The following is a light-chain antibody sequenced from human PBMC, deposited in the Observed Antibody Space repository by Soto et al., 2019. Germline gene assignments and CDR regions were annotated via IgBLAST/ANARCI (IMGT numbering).Light chain of an antibody. Sequence: EIVLTQSPATLSLSPGERATLSCRASQTVRNNLAWYQQRPAQAPRLLIYDVSTRATGVPTRFSGSGSGTEFTLTISSLQSEDFAVYYCQQYHDWPLTFGGGTKVDIK. CDR1: QTVRNN. J-gene: IGKJ4*01. CDR3: QQYHDWPLT. CDR2: DVS. V-gene: IGKV3D-15*01.